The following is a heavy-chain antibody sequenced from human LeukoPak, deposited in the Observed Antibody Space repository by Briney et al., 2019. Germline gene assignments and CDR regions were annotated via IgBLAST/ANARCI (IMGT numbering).Heavy chain of an antibody. J-gene: IGHJ3*02. CDR3: ARVGYSSSWHSGSAFDI. D-gene: IGHD6-13*01. Sequence: GGSLRLSCVASGFSFSSDGMSWVRQAPGKGLEWVSDINSSGGRTYYADSVKGRFTISRDNAQNSLYLQMNSLRAEDTAVYYCARVGYSSSWHSGSAFDIWGQGTMVTVSS. CDR1: GFSFSSDG. V-gene: IGHV3-23*01. CDR2: INSSGGRT.